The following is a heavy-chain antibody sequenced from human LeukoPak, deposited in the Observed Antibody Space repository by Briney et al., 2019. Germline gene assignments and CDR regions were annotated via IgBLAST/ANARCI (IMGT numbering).Heavy chain of an antibody. CDR3: ASQYLYYYGYYRGYFDY. CDR2: IKQDGSEK. Sequence: PGGSLRLSCAPSGFTFSSYWMSWVRQAPGKGLEWVANIKQDGSEKYYVDSVKGRFTISRDNPKNTLYLQMNSLRAEDTAVYYCASQYLYYYGYYRGYFDYWGQGTLVTVSS. V-gene: IGHV3-7*01. CDR1: GFTFSSYW. D-gene: IGHD3-10*01. J-gene: IGHJ4*02.